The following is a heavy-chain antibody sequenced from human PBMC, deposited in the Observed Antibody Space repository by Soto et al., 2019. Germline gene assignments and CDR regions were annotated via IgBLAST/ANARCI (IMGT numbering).Heavy chain of an antibody. V-gene: IGHV2-5*02. D-gene: IGHD3-16*01. CDR1: GFSLSTSGEG. CDR2: IYWDDDN. J-gene: IGHJ4*02. Sequence: QITLKESGPTLVKPTQTLTLTCTFSGFSLSTSGEGVHWIRQPPGKALQWLGFIYWDDDNRYSPSLKSSLTSPKDASKHLVVLTMTTMDPVDTATYYCAHRLLHRGELDSWGQGTLGTVSS. CDR3: AHRLLHRGELDS.